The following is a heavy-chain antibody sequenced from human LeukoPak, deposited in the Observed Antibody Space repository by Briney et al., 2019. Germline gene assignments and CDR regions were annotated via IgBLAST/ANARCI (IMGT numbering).Heavy chain of an antibody. D-gene: IGHD2-15*01. J-gene: IGHJ4*02. Sequence: SVKVSCKASGGTYSSYAISWLRQAPGQGLEWMGGIIPIFGTANYAQKFQGRVTITADESTSTAYMELSSLRSEDTAVYYCARVVVAAFFDYWGQGTLVTVSS. CDR3: ARVVVAAFFDY. CDR2: IIPIFGTA. V-gene: IGHV1-69*13. CDR1: GGTYSSYA.